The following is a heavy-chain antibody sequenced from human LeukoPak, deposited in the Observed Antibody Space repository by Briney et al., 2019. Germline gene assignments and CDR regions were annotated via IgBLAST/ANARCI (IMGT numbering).Heavy chain of an antibody. J-gene: IGHJ4*02. CDR1: GGSISSGDYY. CDR3: ARAPPGIATYFDY. V-gene: IGHV4-30-4*01. CDR2: IYYSGST. D-gene: IGHD6-13*01. Sequence: PSETLSLTCTVSGGSISSGDYYWSWIRQPPGKGLEWIGYIYYSGSTYYNPSLKSRVTISVDTSKNRFSLKLSSVTAADTAVYYCARAPPGIATYFDYWGQGTLVTVSS.